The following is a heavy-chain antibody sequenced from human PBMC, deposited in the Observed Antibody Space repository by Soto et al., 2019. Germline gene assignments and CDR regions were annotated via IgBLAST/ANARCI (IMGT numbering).Heavy chain of an antibody. D-gene: IGHD4-17*01. CDR1: GFTFSSYA. Sequence: QVQLVESGGGVVQPGRSLRLSCAASGFTFSSYAMHWVRQAPGKGLEWVALISYDGSNKYYADSVKGRFTISRDNSKNTLYLQMNSLRAEVTAVYYCARVGETTVVTLYWYFDLWGRGTLVTVSS. CDR3: ARVGETTVVTLYWYFDL. V-gene: IGHV3-30-3*01. J-gene: IGHJ2*01. CDR2: ISYDGSNK.